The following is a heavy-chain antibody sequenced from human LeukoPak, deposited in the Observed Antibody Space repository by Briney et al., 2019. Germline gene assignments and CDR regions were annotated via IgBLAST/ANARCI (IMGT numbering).Heavy chain of an antibody. D-gene: IGHD3-22*01. Sequence: SETLSLTCTVSGDSISSGDYYWSWIRQPAGKGLEWIGRISSSGSTNYNPSLKSRVTISVDTPKNQFSLKLSSVTAADTAVYFCARGPYSYDSSGAFDIWGKGTMVTVSS. J-gene: IGHJ3*02. CDR1: GDSISSGDYY. CDR3: ARGPYSYDSSGAFDI. CDR2: ISSSGST. V-gene: IGHV4-61*02.